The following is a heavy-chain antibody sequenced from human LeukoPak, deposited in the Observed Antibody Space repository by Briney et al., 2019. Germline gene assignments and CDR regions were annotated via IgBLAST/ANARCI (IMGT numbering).Heavy chain of an antibody. D-gene: IGHD3-22*01. J-gene: IGHJ4*02. CDR2: TYYGGNT. V-gene: IGHV4-30-4*07. CDR1: GGSISSGVYS. Sequence: SETLSLTCAVSGGSISSGVYSWSWVRQPPGKGLEWIGYTYYGGNTYYNPSLKSRLTISLDTSNNQFSLKLSSVTAADTAVYYCARVAADYDSSGYYPQWGQGTLVTVSS. CDR3: ARVAADYDSSGYYPQ.